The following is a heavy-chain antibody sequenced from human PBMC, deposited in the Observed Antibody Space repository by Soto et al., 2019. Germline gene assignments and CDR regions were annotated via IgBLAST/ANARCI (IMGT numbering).Heavy chain of an antibody. D-gene: IGHD2-15*01. CDR2: IYKSATT. V-gene: IGHV4-30-4*08. CDR1: GDSISTVDYF. Sequence: SETLSLTCSVSGDSISTVDYFWAWIRQPPGQALEYIGYIYKSATTYYNPSFESRVAISLDTSRSQFSLNVTSVTAADTAVYFCARGRYCLTGRCFPNWFDSWGQGTLVTVSS. CDR3: ARGRYCLTGRCFPNWFDS. J-gene: IGHJ5*01.